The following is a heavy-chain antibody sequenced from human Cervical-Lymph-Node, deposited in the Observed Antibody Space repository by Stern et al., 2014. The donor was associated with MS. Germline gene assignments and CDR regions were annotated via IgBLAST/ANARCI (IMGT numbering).Heavy chain of an antibody. CDR3: AWGSIAIFSWRAYYGMDV. V-gene: IGHV3-23*04. J-gene: IGHJ6*02. CDR2: ISGSGDST. CDR1: GFTFSNYA. Sequence: EVQLVESGGGLVQPGGSLRLSCAASGFTFSNYAMGWVRQAPGKGLQWVSLISGSGDSTYYEDSGKGRFTVSRDNSKSTLYLQMNSLRAEDTALYYCAWGSIAIFSWRAYYGMDVWGQGTTVTVSS. D-gene: IGHD3-9*01.